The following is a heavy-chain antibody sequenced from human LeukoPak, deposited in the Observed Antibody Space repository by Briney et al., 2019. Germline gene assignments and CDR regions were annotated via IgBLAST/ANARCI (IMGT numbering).Heavy chain of an antibody. CDR3: ARHLPSSSSLGWFDP. CDR2: IYYSGST. J-gene: IGHJ5*02. D-gene: IGHD6-6*01. CDR1: SGFISSSSYY. V-gene: IGHV4-39*01. Sequence: SETLSLTCTVSSGFISSSSYYWGWIRQPPGKGLEWIGSIYYSGSTYYNPSLKSRVTISVDTSKNQFSLKLTSVTAANTAVYYCARHLPSSSSLGWFDPWGQGTLVTVSS.